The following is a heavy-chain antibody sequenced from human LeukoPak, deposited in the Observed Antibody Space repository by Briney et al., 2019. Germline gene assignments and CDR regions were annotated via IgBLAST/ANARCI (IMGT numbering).Heavy chain of an antibody. D-gene: IGHD3-10*01. CDR1: GGSISSNSYY. Sequence: PPETLSLTCTVSGGSISSNSYYWGWIRQPPGKGLEWIGNMFHSGRTYYNPSLKSRVTISVDTSKNQFSLKLNSVTAADTAVYYCARVSPDREGSGSFDYWGQGTLVTVSS. V-gene: IGHV4-39*01. J-gene: IGHJ4*02. CDR2: MFHSGRT. CDR3: ARVSPDREGSGSFDY.